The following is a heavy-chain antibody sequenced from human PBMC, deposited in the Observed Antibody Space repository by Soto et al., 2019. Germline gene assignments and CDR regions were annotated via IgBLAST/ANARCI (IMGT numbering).Heavy chain of an antibody. CDR3: TTDEMWDTAMVNYDY. V-gene: IGHV3-15*01. CDR1: GFTFSNAW. J-gene: IGHJ4*02. Sequence: GGSLRLSCAASGFTFSNAWMSWVRQAPGKGLEWVGRIKSKTDGGTTDYAALVKGRFTISRDDSKNTLYLQMNSLKTEDTAVYYCTTDEMWDTAMVNYDYWGQGTLVTVSS. D-gene: IGHD5-18*01. CDR2: IKSKTDGGTT.